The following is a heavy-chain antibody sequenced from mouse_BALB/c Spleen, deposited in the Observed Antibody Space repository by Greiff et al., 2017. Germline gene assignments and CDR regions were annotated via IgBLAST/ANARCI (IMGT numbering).Heavy chain of an antibody. CDR3: ARHEDYDYGDYYAMDY. Sequence: EVKLVESGGGLVQPGGSLKLSCAASGFTFSSYTMSWVRQTPEKRLEWVAYISNGGGSTYYPDTVKGRFTISRDNAKNTLYLQMSSLKSEDTAMYYCARHEDYDYGDYYAMDYWGQGTSVTVSS. CDR2: ISNGGGST. D-gene: IGHD2-4*01. CDR1: GFTFSSYT. J-gene: IGHJ4*01. V-gene: IGHV5-12-2*01.